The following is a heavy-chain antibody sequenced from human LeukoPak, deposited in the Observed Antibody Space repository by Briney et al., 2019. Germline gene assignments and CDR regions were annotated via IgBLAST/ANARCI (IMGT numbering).Heavy chain of an antibody. V-gene: IGHV3-21*01. J-gene: IGHJ4*02. CDR3: ARERGYTYNFDY. D-gene: IGHD5-18*01. CDR2: ISSSSSYI. Sequence: PGGSLRLSCAASGFTFSSYNINWVRQAPGKGREWVSSISSSSSYIYYADSVKGRFTISRDNAKNSLYLQMNSLRAEDTAVYYCARERGYTYNFDYWGQGTLVTVSS. CDR1: GFTFSSYN.